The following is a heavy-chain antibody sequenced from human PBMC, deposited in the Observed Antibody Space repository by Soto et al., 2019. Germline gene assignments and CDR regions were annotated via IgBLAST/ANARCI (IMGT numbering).Heavy chain of an antibody. V-gene: IGHV1-69*02. CDR1: GGTFSSYT. Sequence: SVKVSCKASGGTFSSYTISWVRQAPGQGLEWMGRITPILGIANYAQKLQGRVTITADKSTSTAYMELSSLRSEDTAVYYCARDMYSSGADWGQGTLVTVSS. CDR3: ARDMYSSGAD. CDR2: ITPILGIA. J-gene: IGHJ4*02. D-gene: IGHD6-19*01.